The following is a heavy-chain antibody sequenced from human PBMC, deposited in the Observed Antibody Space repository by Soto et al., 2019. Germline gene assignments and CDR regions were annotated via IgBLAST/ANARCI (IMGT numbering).Heavy chain of an antibody. J-gene: IGHJ6*02. CDR2: ISTRSTCP. CDR3: ARGAVSRQHFFYGFDV. V-gene: IGHV3-11*05. Sequence: GGSLRLSCATSRFTFSESFMSWIRHAPGRGLEWVSSISTRSTCPYYAASLRGLVTVSRDNSRNALFIQLNSLRDDDTAAYFCARGAVSRQHFFYGFDVWGQGTTVTVSS. D-gene: IGHD4-17*01. CDR1: RFTFSESF.